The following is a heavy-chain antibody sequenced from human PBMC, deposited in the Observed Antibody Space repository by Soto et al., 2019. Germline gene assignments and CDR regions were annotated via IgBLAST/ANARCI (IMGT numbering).Heavy chain of an antibody. Sequence: SGPTLVNPTQTLTLTCTFSGFSLSTSGMCVSWIRQPPGKALEWLARIDWDDDKYYSTSLKTRLTISKDTSKNQVVLTMTNMDPVDTATYYCARIPLYSSGSGGFDYWGQGTPVTVSS. D-gene: IGHD6-19*01. V-gene: IGHV2-70*11. CDR3: ARIPLYSSGSGGFDY. J-gene: IGHJ4*02. CDR1: GFSLSTSGMC. CDR2: IDWDDDK.